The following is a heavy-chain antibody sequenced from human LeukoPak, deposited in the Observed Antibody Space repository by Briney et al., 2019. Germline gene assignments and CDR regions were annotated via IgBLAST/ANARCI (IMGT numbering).Heavy chain of an antibody. CDR3: AKTTSRWLPRPLLDY. J-gene: IGHJ4*02. V-gene: IGHV3-23*01. D-gene: IGHD5-24*01. CDR1: GFTFSSYA. Sequence: GGSLRLSCAASGFTFSSYAMSWVRQAPGKGLEWVSTISGSGGSTYYADSVKGRFTISRDNSKNTLYLQMNSLRAEDTAVYYCAKTTSRWLPRPLLDYWGQGTLVTVSS. CDR2: ISGSGGST.